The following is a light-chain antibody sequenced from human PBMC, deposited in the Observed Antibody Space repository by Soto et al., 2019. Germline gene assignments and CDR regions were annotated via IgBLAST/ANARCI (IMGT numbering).Light chain of an antibody. CDR1: QSVSSN. Sequence: DIVMTQSPATLSVSPGERATLSCRASQSVSSNLAWYQQKRGQAPRLLMYGASTRATGIPVRFSGSGSGTEFTLIISSLPSEDFAVYYCQQSNDWPRTFGQGTKVEIK. CDR3: QQSNDWPRT. CDR2: GAS. V-gene: IGKV3-15*01. J-gene: IGKJ1*01.